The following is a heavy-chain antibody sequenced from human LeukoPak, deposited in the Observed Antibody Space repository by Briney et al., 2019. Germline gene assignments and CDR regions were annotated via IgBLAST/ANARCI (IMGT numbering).Heavy chain of an antibody. V-gene: IGHV3-23*01. J-gene: IGHJ5*02. CDR3: AKGPWRIFGVVTPNSWFDP. CDR2: ITGNGATT. D-gene: IGHD3-3*01. Sequence: GGSLRLSCAASGFSFSNYGMNWVRQAPGKGLEWVSGITGNGATTYYADSVKGRFTISRDNSKNTLYLQMNSLRAEDTAVYYCAKGPWRIFGVVTPNSWFDPWGQGTLVTVSS. CDR1: GFSFSNYG.